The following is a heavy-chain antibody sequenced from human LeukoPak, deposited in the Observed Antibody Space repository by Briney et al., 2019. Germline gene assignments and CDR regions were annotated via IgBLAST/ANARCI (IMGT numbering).Heavy chain of an antibody. CDR1: HCSLSCCHYG. V-gene: IGHV3-30*02. Sequence: GKSLTLSCVASHCSLSCCHYGMLWVRQAPGKGLEWVAFIWYDGSNTYYADSVKGRFTISRDNSKNTLYLQMNSLRAEDTAVYYYAKECVTGYYGNYMDVWGKGTTVTVSS. CDR3: AKECVTGYYGNYMDV. CDR2: IWYDGSNT. J-gene: IGHJ6*03. D-gene: IGHD3-9*01.